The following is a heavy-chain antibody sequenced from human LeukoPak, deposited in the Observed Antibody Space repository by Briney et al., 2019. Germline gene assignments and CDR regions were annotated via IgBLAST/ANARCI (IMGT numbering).Heavy chain of an antibody. J-gene: IGHJ4*02. Sequence: GGSLRLSCAASGFTFSSSVMSWVRQAPGKGLEWVSSITGSGGSTYYADSVKGRFSISRDNSKNTLYLQMNSLRAEDMAVYYCAKAENGLDYWGQGTLVTVSS. V-gene: IGHV3-23*01. CDR2: ITGSGGST. D-gene: IGHD2-8*01. CDR3: AKAENGLDY. CDR1: GFTFSSSV.